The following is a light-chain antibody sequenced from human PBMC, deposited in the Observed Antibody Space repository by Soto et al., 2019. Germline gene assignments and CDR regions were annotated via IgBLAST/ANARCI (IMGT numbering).Light chain of an antibody. J-gene: IGKJ5*01. CDR3: QQSCGTPIT. CDR2: VAS. V-gene: IGKV1-39*01. Sequence: QLTQSPSYLPAPVGGIGLITCRASQRISSYLAWYQQKPGKAPNLLIYVASSLQSEVPSRFSGSGSGTDFTLTITSLQPEDFATYYCQQSCGTPITFGQGTRLEIK. CDR1: QRISSY.